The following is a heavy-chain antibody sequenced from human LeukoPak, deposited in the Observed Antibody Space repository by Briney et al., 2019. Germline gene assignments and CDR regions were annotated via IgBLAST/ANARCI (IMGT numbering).Heavy chain of an antibody. Sequence: SETLSLTCTVSGGSITSGSYYWNWIRQPAGRGLEWNGRIYSSGSTDYNPFFKSRVTISVDTSKNQFSLKLSSVTAADTAVYYCTRRGDVWGKGTTVTISS. J-gene: IGHJ6*04. CDR1: GGSITSGSYY. V-gene: IGHV4-61*02. CDR2: IYSSGST. CDR3: TRRGDV.